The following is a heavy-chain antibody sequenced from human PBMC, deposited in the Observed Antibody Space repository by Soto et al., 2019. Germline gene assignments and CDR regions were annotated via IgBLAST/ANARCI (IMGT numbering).Heavy chain of an antibody. CDR2: ISHDGRNN. CDR1: GFSFSDHG. Sequence: QVQLVESGGGVVQPGRSLRLSCAVSGFSFSDHGMHWVRQAPGKGLEWVAVISHDGRNNRYGDTVRGRITISRDNSKNTVYLEMNSLTVDDTGIYYCARDHWKQWLGYLDYWGQGALVTVSS. D-gene: IGHD6-19*01. J-gene: IGHJ4*02. V-gene: IGHV3-30*03. CDR3: ARDHWKQWLGYLDY.